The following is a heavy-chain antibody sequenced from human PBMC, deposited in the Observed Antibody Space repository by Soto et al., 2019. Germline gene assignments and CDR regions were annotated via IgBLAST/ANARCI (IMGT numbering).Heavy chain of an antibody. Sequence: ASVKVSCTASGYTFTSYGICWVRQAPGQGLEWMGWISAYNGNTNYAQKLRGRVTMTTDTSTSTAYMELRSLRSDDTAVYYCARVVGQWLVLNWFDPWGQGTLVTVSS. D-gene: IGHD6-19*01. J-gene: IGHJ5*02. V-gene: IGHV1-18*01. CDR3: ARVVGQWLVLNWFDP. CDR2: ISAYNGNT. CDR1: GYTFTSYG.